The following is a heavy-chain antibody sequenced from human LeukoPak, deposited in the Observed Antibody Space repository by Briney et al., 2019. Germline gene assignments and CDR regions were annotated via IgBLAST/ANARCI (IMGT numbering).Heavy chain of an antibody. J-gene: IGHJ4*02. D-gene: IGHD3-22*01. V-gene: IGHV3-30-3*01. CDR1: GFTFSSYA. CDR2: ISYDGSNK. Sequence: PGGSLRLSCAASGFTFSSYAMHWVRQAPGKGLEWGAVISYDGSNKYYADSVKGRFTISRDNSKNTLYLQMNSLRAEDTAVYYCARDGGYYDSSGYYYGGAVDYWGQGTLVTVSP. CDR3: ARDGGYYDSSGYYYGGAVDY.